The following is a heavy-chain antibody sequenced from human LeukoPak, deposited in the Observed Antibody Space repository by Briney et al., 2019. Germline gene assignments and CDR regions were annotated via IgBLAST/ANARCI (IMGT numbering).Heavy chain of an antibody. Sequence: ASVKVSCKASGYTFTSYAISWVRQATGQGLEWMGWMNPNSGNTGYAQKFQGRVTMTRNTSINTAYMELSSLRSEDTAVYYCARGSMIVVGSRRYYYGMDVWGQGTTVTVSS. J-gene: IGHJ6*02. V-gene: IGHV1-8*02. D-gene: IGHD3-22*01. CDR2: MNPNSGNT. CDR1: GYTFTSYA. CDR3: ARGSMIVVGSRRYYYGMDV.